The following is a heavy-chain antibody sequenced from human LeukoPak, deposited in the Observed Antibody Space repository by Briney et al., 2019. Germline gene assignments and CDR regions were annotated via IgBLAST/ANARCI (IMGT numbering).Heavy chain of an antibody. CDR1: GFTFGGYG. J-gene: IGHJ4*02. CDR3: TREGGYSGYEVDY. Sequence: GGSLRLSCAGSGFTFGGYGMHWFRQAPGKGLVWVSRINSDGSSTCYADSVKGRFTISKDNAKNTLYLQMNSLRAEDTAVYYCTREGGYSGYEVDYWGQGTLVTVSS. V-gene: IGHV3-74*01. CDR2: INSDGSST. D-gene: IGHD5-12*01.